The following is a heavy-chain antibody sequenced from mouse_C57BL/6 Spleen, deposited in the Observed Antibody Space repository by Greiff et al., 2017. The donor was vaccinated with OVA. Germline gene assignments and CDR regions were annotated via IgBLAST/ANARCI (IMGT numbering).Heavy chain of an antibody. J-gene: IGHJ1*03. CDR3: ARDGSSYDWYFDV. CDR2: ISSGGSYT. V-gene: IGHV5-6*01. CDR1: GFTFSSYG. D-gene: IGHD1-1*01. Sequence: EVQGVESGGDLVKPGGSLKLSCAASGFTFSSYGMSWVRPTPDKRLAWVATISSGGSYTYYPDSVKGRFTISRDNAKNTLYLQMSSLKSEDTAMDYCARDGSSYDWYFDVWGTGTTVTVSS.